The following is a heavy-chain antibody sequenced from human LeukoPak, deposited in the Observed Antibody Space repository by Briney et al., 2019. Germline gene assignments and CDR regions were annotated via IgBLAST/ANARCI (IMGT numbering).Heavy chain of an antibody. V-gene: IGHV3-7*04. D-gene: IGHD3-10*01. Sequence: GGSLRLSCAASGFTFSSSWMTWVRQAPGKGLEWVASINQDGGEIHYVDSVKGRFTISRDNAKNSLYLQMNSLTAEDTAVHYCVRAHHPGGWFDPWGQGTMVTVST. CDR2: INQDGGEI. CDR1: GFTFSSSW. J-gene: IGHJ5*02. CDR3: VRAHHPGGWFDP.